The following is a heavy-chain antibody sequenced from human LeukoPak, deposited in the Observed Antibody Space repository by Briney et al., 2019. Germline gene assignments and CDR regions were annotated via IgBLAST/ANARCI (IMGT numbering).Heavy chain of an antibody. J-gene: IGHJ5*02. V-gene: IGHV1-69*02. D-gene: IGHD3-22*01. Sequence: ASVKVSCKASGGTFSSYTISWVRQAPGQGLEWMGRIIPILGIANYAQKFQGRVTITADKSTSTAYMELSSLRSEDTAVYYCARAPSDYYDSSGYGWFDPRGQGTLVTVSS. CDR3: ARAPSDYYDSSGYGWFDP. CDR2: IIPILGIA. CDR1: GGTFSSYT.